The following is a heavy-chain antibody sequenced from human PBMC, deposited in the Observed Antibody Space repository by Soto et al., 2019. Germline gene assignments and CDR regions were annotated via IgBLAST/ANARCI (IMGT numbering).Heavy chain of an antibody. J-gene: IGHJ4*02. Sequence: EVQLLESGGGLVQPGGSLRLSCAASGFTFSSYAMSWVRQAPGKGLEWVSAISGSGGSTYYADSVKGRFTISRDNSKNALYLQMNSLRAEDTAVYYCANQPKGGFYGGNSGGLWGQGTLVTVSS. CDR3: ANQPKGGFYGGNSGGL. D-gene: IGHD4-17*01. CDR2: ISGSGGST. CDR1: GFTFSSYA. V-gene: IGHV3-23*01.